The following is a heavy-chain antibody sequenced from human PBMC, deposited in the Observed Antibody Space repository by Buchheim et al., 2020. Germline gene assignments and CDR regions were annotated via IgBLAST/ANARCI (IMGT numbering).Heavy chain of an antibody. D-gene: IGHD3-10*01. J-gene: IGHJ6*02. CDR2: ISYDGSNK. V-gene: IGHV3-30*18. CDR1: GFTFSSYS. CDR3: AKDRLLFGESGTGGLDV. Sequence: VQLVESGGGLVKPGGSLRLSCAASGFTFSSYSMNWVRQAPGKGLEWVALISYDGSNKYYGDAVKGRFNVSRDNPKNTLYLQMNSLRAEDTAVYYCAKDRLLFGESGTGGLDVWGQGTT.